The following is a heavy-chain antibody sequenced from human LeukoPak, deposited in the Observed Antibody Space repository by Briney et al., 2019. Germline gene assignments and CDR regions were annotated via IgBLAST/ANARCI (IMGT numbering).Heavy chain of an antibody. V-gene: IGHV4-34*01. CDR1: GGSFSGYY. Sequence: SETLSLTCAVYGGSFSGYYWNWIRQPPGKGLEWIGEINHSGSTNYNPSLKSRVTISVDTSKNQFSLKLSSVTAADTAVYYCARGPPRYSGSSTFAYWGQGTLVTVSS. CDR3: ARGPPRYSGSSTFAY. CDR2: INHSGST. J-gene: IGHJ4*02. D-gene: IGHD1-26*01.